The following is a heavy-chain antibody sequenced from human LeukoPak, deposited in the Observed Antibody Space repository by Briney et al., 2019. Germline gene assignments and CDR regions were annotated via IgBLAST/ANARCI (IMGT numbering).Heavy chain of an antibody. V-gene: IGHV1-46*01. CDR3: ARERGSYGDYPYAFDI. CDR2: ISPSGGST. Sequence: ASVKVSCKAFGYTFTSNYMHWVRQAPGQGPEWMGVISPSGGSTTYAQKFQGRVTLTRDMSTSTDYLELSSPRSEDTAVYYCARERGSYGDYPYAFDIWGQGTMVTVSS. J-gene: IGHJ3*02. D-gene: IGHD4-17*01. CDR1: GYTFTSNY.